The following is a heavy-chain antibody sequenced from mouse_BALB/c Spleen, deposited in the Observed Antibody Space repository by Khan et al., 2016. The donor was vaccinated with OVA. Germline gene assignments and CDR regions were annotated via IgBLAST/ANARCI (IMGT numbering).Heavy chain of an antibody. CDR3: ARGGITTGYFDY. CDR2: LYPGDGDT. Sequence: QVQLQQSGAELARPGASVKLSCKASGYTFTSYWMQWVKQRPGQGLEWIGTLYPGDGDTRYTQKFKGKATLTADKSSSTAYMQLSSLASEDSAVYYGARGGITTGYFDYWGQGTTLTVSS. V-gene: IGHV1-87*01. CDR1: GYTFTSYW. J-gene: IGHJ2*01. D-gene: IGHD1-1*01.